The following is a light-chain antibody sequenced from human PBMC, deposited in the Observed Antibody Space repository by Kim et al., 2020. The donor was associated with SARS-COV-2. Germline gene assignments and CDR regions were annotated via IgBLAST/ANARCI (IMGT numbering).Light chain of an antibody. Sequence: ASGGGSITISCGARKAIGKSFALYQHKPRETPTLLLYAASALQAGVPSRIGGRGGATEFTLTISNLQPDDATTYYYQKYDNAPWTFGPGTKVDIK. V-gene: IGKV1-27*01. CDR3: QKYDNAPWT. J-gene: IGKJ1*01. CDR2: AAS. CDR1: KAIGKS.